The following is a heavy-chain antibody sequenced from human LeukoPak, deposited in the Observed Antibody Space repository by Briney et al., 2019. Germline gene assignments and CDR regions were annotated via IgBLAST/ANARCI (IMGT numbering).Heavy chain of an antibody. CDR1: GVSISSSSYY. Sequence: PSETLSLTCTVSGVSISSSSYYWGWLRQPPGKGLEWIGSIYYSGSTYYNPSLKSRITISVDTSKNQFSLKLSSVTAADTAVYYCAARDYYYYYMDVWGKGTTVTVSS. J-gene: IGHJ6*03. CDR2: IYYSGST. CDR3: AARDYYYYYMDV. V-gene: IGHV4-39*07.